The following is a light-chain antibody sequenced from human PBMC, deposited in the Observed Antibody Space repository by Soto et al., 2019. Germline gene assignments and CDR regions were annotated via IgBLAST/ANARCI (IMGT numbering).Light chain of an antibody. CDR3: MQGTHGPHT. V-gene: IGKV2-30*02. CDR1: QSLVHNNGNTY. CDR2: QVS. J-gene: IGKJ2*01. Sequence: DVVMTQSPLSLPVTLGQPASISCRSSQSLVHNNGNTYLAWFQQRPGQSPRRLIYQVSNRGSGVPDRFSGSGSGTDFTLKISRVEAEDFGVYHCMQGTHGPHTFGQGTKLEIK.